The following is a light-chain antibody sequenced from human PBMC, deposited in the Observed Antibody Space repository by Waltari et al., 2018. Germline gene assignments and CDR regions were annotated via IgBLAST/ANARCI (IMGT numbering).Light chain of an antibody. J-gene: IGLJ3*02. CDR2: EVS. CDR3: LSYTNTAARV. V-gene: IGLV2-14*01. Sequence: QSALTQPASVSGSPGQSITISCTGTSSDVGAFDYVSWYQHHPAKAPNLMIYEVSNRPSGVSNRFSGSHSGNTASLTISGLQAEDEADYYCLSYTNTAARVFGGGTKLTVL. CDR1: SSDVGAFDY.